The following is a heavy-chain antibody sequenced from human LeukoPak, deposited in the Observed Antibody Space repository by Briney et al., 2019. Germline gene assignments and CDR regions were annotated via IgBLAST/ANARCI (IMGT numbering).Heavy chain of an antibody. CDR2: IKYDGDEE. Sequence: PGGSLRLSCAASAFTFSDYWMSLMRQAPGKGLEWVANIKYDGDEEYYVDSVKGRFTISRDNAKNSLYLQLNSLRVEDTAVYYCKSGGAAPGSFDNWGQGTLVTVSP. J-gene: IGHJ4*02. V-gene: IGHV3-7*01. D-gene: IGHD6-13*01. CDR1: AFTFSDYW. CDR3: KSGGAAPGSFDN.